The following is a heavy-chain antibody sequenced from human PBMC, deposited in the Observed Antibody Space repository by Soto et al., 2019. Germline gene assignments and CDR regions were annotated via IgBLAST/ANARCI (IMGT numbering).Heavy chain of an antibody. D-gene: IGHD7-27*01. CDR3: ARGSQLGIVNY. CDR1: GGTFSSYT. CDR2: IIPILGIA. J-gene: IGHJ4*02. Sequence: QVQLVQSGAEVKKPGSSVKVSCKASGGTFSSYTISWVRQAPGQGLEWMGRIIPILGIANYAQKFQGRVTITADKSTSTAYMELRSLRSEDTAVYYCARGSQLGIVNYWGQGTLVTVSS. V-gene: IGHV1-69*02.